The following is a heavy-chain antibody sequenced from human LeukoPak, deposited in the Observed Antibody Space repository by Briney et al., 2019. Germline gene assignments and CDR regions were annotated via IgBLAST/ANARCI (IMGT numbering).Heavy chain of an antibody. J-gene: IGHJ4*02. CDR1: GFTFSDYY. CDR3: ARGSIFGVAHVGPPDY. Sequence: GGSLRLSCAASGFTFSDYYMRWIRPAPGKGLAWVSYISSSGSTIYYADSVKGRFTISRDNAKNSLYLQMNSLRAEDTAVYYCARGSIFGVAHVGPPDYWGQGTLVTVSS. V-gene: IGHV3-11*01. D-gene: IGHD3-3*01. CDR2: ISSSGSTI.